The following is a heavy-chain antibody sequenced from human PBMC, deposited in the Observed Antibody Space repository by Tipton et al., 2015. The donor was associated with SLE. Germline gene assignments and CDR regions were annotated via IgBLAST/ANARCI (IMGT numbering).Heavy chain of an antibody. V-gene: IGHV4-59*11. Sequence: TLSLTCTVSGGSISSHYWSWIRQPPGKGLEWIGYIYYSGSTNYNPSLKSRVTISVDTSKNQFSLKLSSVTAADTAVYYCAKGHGGLAAAGTGWFDPWGQGTLVTVSS. J-gene: IGHJ5*02. CDR3: AKGHGGLAAAGTGWFDP. D-gene: IGHD6-13*01. CDR1: GGSISSHY. CDR2: IYYSGST.